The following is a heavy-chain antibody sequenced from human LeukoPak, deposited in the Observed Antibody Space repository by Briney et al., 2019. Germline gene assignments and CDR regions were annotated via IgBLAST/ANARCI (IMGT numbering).Heavy chain of an antibody. J-gene: IGHJ4*02. CDR3: ARPLFGVIILGY. V-gene: IGHV3-7*01. CDR1: GFTFSSYS. D-gene: IGHD3-3*01. Sequence: GGSLRLSCAASGFTFSSYSMNWVRQAPGKGLEWVANIKEDGSEKYYVDSVKGRFTISRDNAKNSLYLQMNSLRAEDTAVYYCARPLFGVIILGYWGQGTLVTVSS. CDR2: IKEDGSEK.